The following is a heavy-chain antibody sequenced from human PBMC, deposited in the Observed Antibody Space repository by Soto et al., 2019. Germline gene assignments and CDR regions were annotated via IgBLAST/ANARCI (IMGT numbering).Heavy chain of an antibody. D-gene: IGHD3-22*01. J-gene: IGHJ4*02. CDR3: ERNGHYYDSSGYSDY. Sequence: GESLKISCKGSGYSFTSYWIGWVRQMPGKGLEWMGIIYPGDSDTRYSPSFQGQVTISADKSISTAYLQCSSLKASDTAMYYCERNGHYYDSSGYSDYWGQGTLVTVSS. V-gene: IGHV5-51*01. CDR2: IYPGDSDT. CDR1: GYSFTSYW.